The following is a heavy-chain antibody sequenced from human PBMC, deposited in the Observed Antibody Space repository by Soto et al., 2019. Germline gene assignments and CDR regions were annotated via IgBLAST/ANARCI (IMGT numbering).Heavy chain of an antibody. D-gene: IGHD4-17*01. V-gene: IGHV3-72*01. CDR1: GFTLSDHY. CDR2: SRNKANSYTT. J-gene: IGHJ4*02. CDR3: AKNRDYAHAD. Sequence: EVQLVESGGGLVQPGGSLRLSCEVSGFTLSDHYMDWVRQAPGKGLEWVGRSRNKANSYTTEYAAFLKGRFTIPRDDSEHTLYLQISMLKREDKARFYCAKNRDYAHADWGQGALIAVST.